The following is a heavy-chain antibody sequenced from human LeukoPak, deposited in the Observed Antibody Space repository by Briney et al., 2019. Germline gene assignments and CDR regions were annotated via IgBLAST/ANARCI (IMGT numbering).Heavy chain of an antibody. CDR3: ARGGGYYYFDY. CDR1: GFTFSSYG. Sequence: GRSLRLSCAASGFTFSSYGMHWVRQAPGKGLEWVAVIWYDGSNKYYADSVKGRFTISRNNSKNTLYLQMNSLRAEDTAVYYCARGGGYYYFDYRGQGTLVTVSS. J-gene: IGHJ4*02. V-gene: IGHV3-33*01. D-gene: IGHD3-22*01. CDR2: IWYDGSNK.